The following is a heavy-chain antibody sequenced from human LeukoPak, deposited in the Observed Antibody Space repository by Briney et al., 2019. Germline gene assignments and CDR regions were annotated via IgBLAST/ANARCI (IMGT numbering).Heavy chain of an antibody. CDR2: INPNSGGT. CDR3: ARRGRDSGTYYYYYYMDV. Sequence: GASVKVSCKASGYTFTGYYMHWVRQAPGQGLEWMGWINPNSGGTNYAQKFQGRVTMTRDMSISTAYMELSRLRSDDTAVYYCARRGRDSGTYYYYYYMDVWGKGTTVTISS. D-gene: IGHD1-26*01. J-gene: IGHJ6*03. CDR1: GYTFTGYY. V-gene: IGHV1-2*02.